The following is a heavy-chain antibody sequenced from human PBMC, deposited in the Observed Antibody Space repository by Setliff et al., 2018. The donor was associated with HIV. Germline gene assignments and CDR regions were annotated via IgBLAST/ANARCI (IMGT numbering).Heavy chain of an antibody. CDR3: VRGCGDTCDSWFDP. CDR2: ISGAGHVT. Sequence: PGGSLRLSCAASGFNFSGHSMNWVRQAPGKGLECISHISGAGHVTYYGDSVRGRFTSSRDNARNSLYLQMNSLRVEDTAVYYCVRGCGDTCDSWFDPWGQGSLVTVSS. V-gene: IGHV3-21*06. CDR1: GFNFSGHS. J-gene: IGHJ5*02. D-gene: IGHD4-17*01.